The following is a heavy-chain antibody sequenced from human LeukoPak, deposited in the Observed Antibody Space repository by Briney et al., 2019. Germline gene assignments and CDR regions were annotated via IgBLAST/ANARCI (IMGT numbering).Heavy chain of an antibody. CDR3: ARGLGKGDSSGYPDY. D-gene: IGHD3-22*01. J-gene: IGHJ4*02. V-gene: IGHV4-34*01. CDR1: GGSFSGYY. Sequence: PSETLSLTCAVYGGSFSGYYWSWIRQPPGKGLEWIGEINHSGSTNYNPSLKSRVTISVDTSKNQFSLKLSSVTAADTAVYYCARGLGKGDSSGYPDYWGQGTLVTVSS. CDR2: INHSGST.